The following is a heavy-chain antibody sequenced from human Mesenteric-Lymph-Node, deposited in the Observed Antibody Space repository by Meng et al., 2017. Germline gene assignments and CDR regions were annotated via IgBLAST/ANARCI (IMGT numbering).Heavy chain of an antibody. V-gene: IGHV1-69*13. CDR1: GGTFSSYA. CDR2: IIPIFGTA. J-gene: IGHJ5*02. Sequence: SVKVSCKASGGTFSSYAISWVRQAPGQGLEWMGGIIPIFGTANYAQKFQGRVTITADESTSTAYMELSSLRSEDTAVYYCARDQGFGELLYFAGDNWFDPWGQGALVTVSS. D-gene: IGHD3-10*01. CDR3: ARDQGFGELLYFAGDNWFDP.